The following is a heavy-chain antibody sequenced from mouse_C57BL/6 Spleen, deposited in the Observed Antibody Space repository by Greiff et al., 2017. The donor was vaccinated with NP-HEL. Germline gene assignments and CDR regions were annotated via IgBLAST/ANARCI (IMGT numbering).Heavy chain of an antibody. CDR3: ARGEYFSMDY. Sequence: EVQLQESGPELVKPGASVKISCKASGYSFTGYYMNWVKQSPEKSLEWIGEINPSTGGTTYNQKFKAKATLTVDKSSSTAYMQLKSLTSEDSAVYYCARGEYFSMDYWGQGTSVTVSS. V-gene: IGHV1-42*01. CDR1: GYSFTGYY. J-gene: IGHJ4*01. CDR2: INPSTGGT.